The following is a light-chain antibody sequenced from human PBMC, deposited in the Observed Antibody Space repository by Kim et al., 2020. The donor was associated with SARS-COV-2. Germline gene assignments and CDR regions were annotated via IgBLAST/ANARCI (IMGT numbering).Light chain of an antibody. J-gene: IGLJ3*02. CDR2: QDN. CDR1: KLGDKY. CDR3: QAWDSSTVV. V-gene: IGLV3-1*01. Sequence: LSPGQKASIPCSGDKLGDKYVDWYQQKPGQSPVVVIYQDNKRPSGIPERFSGSNSGNTATLTISGTQAMDEADYYCQAWDSSTVVFGGGTQLTVL.